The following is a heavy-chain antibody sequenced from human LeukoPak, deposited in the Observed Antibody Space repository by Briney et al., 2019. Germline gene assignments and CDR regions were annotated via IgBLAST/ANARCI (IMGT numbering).Heavy chain of an antibody. D-gene: IGHD5-24*01. V-gene: IGHV4-34*01. J-gene: IGHJ4*02. Sequence: PSETLSLTCAVYGGSFSGYYWRWIRQPPGKGLEWIGEINHSGSTNYNPSLKSRVTISVDTSKNQFSLKLSSVTAADTAVYYCARGGEMATTNHFDYWGQGTLVTVSS. CDR1: GGSFSGYY. CDR2: INHSGST. CDR3: ARGGEMATTNHFDY.